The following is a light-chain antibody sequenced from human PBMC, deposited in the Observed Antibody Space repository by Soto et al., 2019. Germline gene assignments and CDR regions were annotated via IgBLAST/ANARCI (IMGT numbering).Light chain of an antibody. Sequence: DIQMTQSPYSLSASVGDRVTITCRASQSISSNLNWYQQKHGKAPKLLVYGASSLQSGVPSRFSGSGSGTDFTLIISSLQPEDFATYYCQQSYITPRTFGQGTKLEIK. CDR3: QQSYITPRT. V-gene: IGKV1-39*01. CDR2: GAS. CDR1: QSISSN. J-gene: IGKJ2*01.